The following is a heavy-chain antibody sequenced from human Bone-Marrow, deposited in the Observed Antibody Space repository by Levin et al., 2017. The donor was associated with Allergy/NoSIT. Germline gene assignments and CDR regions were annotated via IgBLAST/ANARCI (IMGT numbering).Heavy chain of an antibody. J-gene: IGHJ6*04. CDR2: IFYNGNT. Sequence: ASETLSLTCTVSGDSIYNSNYYWAWIRQPPGKGLEWIGSIFYNGNTYYNPSLQSRVTISGDTSKNQFSLKLNFVTATDTAVYYCARHVYASGLGVWGKGTTVIVSS. CDR3: ARHVYASGLGV. D-gene: IGHD3-10*01. V-gene: IGHV4-39*01. CDR1: GDSIYNSNYY.